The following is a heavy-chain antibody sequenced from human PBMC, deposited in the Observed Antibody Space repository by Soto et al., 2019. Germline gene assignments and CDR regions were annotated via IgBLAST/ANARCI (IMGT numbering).Heavy chain of an antibody. CDR1: GFTFSSYA. V-gene: IGHV3-23*01. CDR3: AKDLYMWGAVSRQPRDY. CDR2: ISGSGGST. Sequence: GGSLRLSCAASGFTFSSYAMSWVRQAPGKGLEWVSAISGSGGSTYYADSVKGRFTISRDNSKNTLYLQMNSLRAEDTAVYYCAKDLYMWGAVSRQPRDYWGQGTLVTVSS. J-gene: IGHJ4*02. D-gene: IGHD1-26*01.